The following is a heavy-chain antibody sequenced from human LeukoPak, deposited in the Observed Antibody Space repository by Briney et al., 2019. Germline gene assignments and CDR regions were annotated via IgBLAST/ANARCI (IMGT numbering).Heavy chain of an antibody. CDR3: ARGGFWSGYSKFDP. CDR2: INHNGST. J-gene: IGHJ5*02. CDR1: GGSFSGYY. D-gene: IGHD3-3*01. Sequence: SETLSLTCAVYGGSFSGYYWSWIRQPPGKGLEWIGEINHNGSTNYNPSLKSRVTISVDASKNQFSLKLSSVTAADTAVYYCARGGFWSGYSKFDPWGQGTLVTVSS. V-gene: IGHV4-34*01.